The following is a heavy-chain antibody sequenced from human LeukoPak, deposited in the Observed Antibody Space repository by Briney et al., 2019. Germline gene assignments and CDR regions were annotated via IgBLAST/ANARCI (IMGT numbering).Heavy chain of an antibody. J-gene: IGHJ3*02. CDR3: ARGGFITMIVVVNDAFDI. Sequence: PSETLSLTCTVSGGSISSSSYYWGWIRQPPGKGLEWIGSIYYSGSTYYNPSLKSRVTISVDTSKNQFSLKLSSVTAADTAVYYCARGGFITMIVVVNDAFDIRGQGTMVTVSS. CDR1: GGSISSSSYY. V-gene: IGHV4-39*07. CDR2: IYYSGST. D-gene: IGHD3-22*01.